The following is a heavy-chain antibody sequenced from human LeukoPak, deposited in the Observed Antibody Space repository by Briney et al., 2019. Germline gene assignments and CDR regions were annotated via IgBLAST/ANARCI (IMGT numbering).Heavy chain of an antibody. D-gene: IGHD6-13*01. CDR1: GFTFSSYW. J-gene: IGHJ3*02. Sequence: SGGSLRLSCAVSGFTFSSYWMHWVRQAPGKGLVWVSRIDRDGSRINYADSVKGRFTISRDNSKNTLYLQMNSLRAEDTAVYYCAREVFSSSWLPRDRAFDIWGQGTMVTVSS. CDR2: IDRDGSRI. CDR3: AREVFSSSWLPRDRAFDI. V-gene: IGHV3-74*01.